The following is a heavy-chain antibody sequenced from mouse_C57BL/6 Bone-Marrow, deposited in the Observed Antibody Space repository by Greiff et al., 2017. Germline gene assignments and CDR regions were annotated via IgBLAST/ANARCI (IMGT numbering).Heavy chain of an antibody. CDR3: ARSGYDYDWFAY. Sequence: EVQLQQSGPELVKPGASVKIPCKASGYTFTDYNMDWVKQSHGKSLEWIGDINPNNGGTIYNQKFKGKVTLTVDKSSSPAYMELRSLKSEDTAVYYCARSGYDYDWFAYWGQETLVTVSA. J-gene: IGHJ3*01. CDR2: INPNNGGT. CDR1: GYTFTDYN. V-gene: IGHV1-18*01. D-gene: IGHD2-4*01.